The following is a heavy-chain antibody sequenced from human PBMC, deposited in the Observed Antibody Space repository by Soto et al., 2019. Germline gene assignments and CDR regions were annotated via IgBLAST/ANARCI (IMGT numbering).Heavy chain of an antibody. J-gene: IGHJ6*02. CDR1: GGTFSSYA. Sequence: QVQLVQSGAEVKKPGSSVKVSCKASGGTFSSYAISWVRQAPGQGLEWMGGIIPIFGTANYAQKFQGRVTITADESTSTAYMELSSLRSEDTAVYYCARARLRFLEWPYYYYGMDVWGQGTTVTVSS. V-gene: IGHV1-69*12. CDR3: ARARLRFLEWPYYYYGMDV. CDR2: IIPIFGTA. D-gene: IGHD3-3*01.